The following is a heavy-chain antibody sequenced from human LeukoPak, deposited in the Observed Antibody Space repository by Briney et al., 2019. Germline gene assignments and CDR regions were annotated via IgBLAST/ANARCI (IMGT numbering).Heavy chain of an antibody. Sequence: PGGSLRLSCAASGFTVSSNYMSWVRQAPGKGLEYVSAISSNGGSTYYANSVKGRFTISRDNSKNTLYLQMGSLRAEDMAVYYCARDYCSSTSCLLDYWGQGTLVTVSS. CDR2: ISSNGGST. CDR3: ARDYCSSTSCLLDY. J-gene: IGHJ4*02. CDR1: GFTVSSNY. V-gene: IGHV3-64*01. D-gene: IGHD2-2*01.